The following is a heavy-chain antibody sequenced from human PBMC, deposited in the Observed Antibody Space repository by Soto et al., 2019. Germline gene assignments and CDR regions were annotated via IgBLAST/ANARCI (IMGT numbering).Heavy chain of an antibody. CDR2: ISATGGST. V-gene: IGHV3-23*01. J-gene: IGHJ6*02. CDR3: GKDRTASYGYYYCYGLDD. CDR1: GFTFSSHA. D-gene: IGHD3-16*01. Sequence: GGSLRLSCTAPGFTFSSHAMRWVRQAPGKGLEWVSAISATGGSTFHADSVKGRFTISRDNSKNTLYLQMNSLRAEDTALYYCGKDRTASYGYYYCYGLDDWCQGTTVTV.